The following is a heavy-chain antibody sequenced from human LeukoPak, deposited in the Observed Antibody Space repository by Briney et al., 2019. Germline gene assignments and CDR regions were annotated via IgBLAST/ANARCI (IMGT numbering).Heavy chain of an antibody. J-gene: IGHJ4*02. Sequence: GASLRLSCEASGFTFGDHYMSWIRQAPGKGLQWISYISSSGASKYYDVSVRGRFTISRDNANNSLFLQMDSLKVEDTAIYYCARGKRIFDNWGRGTPVTVSS. CDR3: ARGKRIFDN. CDR2: ISSSGASK. D-gene: IGHD1-1*01. V-gene: IGHV3-11*01. CDR1: GFTFGDHY.